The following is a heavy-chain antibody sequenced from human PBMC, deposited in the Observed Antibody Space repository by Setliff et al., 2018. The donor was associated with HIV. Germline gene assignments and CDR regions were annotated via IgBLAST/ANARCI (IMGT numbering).Heavy chain of an antibody. CDR2: TSHSGKT. Sequence: LSLTCAVYGGPLSGHYWSWIRQPPGQGLEWIGETSHSGKTNYNPSLKSRVTISVDMSKNQFSLNLNSVTAADTAVYYCARGQGCGGGCHYAFEMWGQGTMVTVSS. J-gene: IGHJ3*02. V-gene: IGHV4-34*01. D-gene: IGHD2-21*02. CDR1: GGPLSGHY. CDR3: ARGQGCGGGCHYAFEM.